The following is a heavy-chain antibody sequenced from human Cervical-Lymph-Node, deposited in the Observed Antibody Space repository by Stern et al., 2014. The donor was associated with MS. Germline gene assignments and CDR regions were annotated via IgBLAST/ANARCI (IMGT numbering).Heavy chain of an antibody. CDR3: AREIRGSGSYEYYYGMDV. CDR2: IIPILWTA. CDR1: GGTFSSYA. J-gene: IGHJ6*02. Sequence: QVQLVQSGAEVKKPGSSVKVSCKASGGTFSSYAISWVRQAPGQGLEWMGGIIPILWTANYAQTFQGRVTLTADEYTSTAYMELSSLRSEDTAVYYCAREIRGSGSYEYYYGMDVWGQGTTVTVSS. V-gene: IGHV1-69*01. D-gene: IGHD1-26*01.